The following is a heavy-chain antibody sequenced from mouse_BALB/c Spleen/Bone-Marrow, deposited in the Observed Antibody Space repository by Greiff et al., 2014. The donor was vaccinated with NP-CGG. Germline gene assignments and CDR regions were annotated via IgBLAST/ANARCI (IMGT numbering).Heavy chain of an antibody. Sequence: EVKLVESGAELVKPGASVKLSCTASGFNIKDTYMHWVKQRPEQGLEWIGRIDTANGNTKYDPKFQDKATITADTSSNTAYLQLSSLTSEDTAVYYCARYGNGLMDYWGQGTSVTVSS. J-gene: IGHJ4*01. CDR3: ARYGNGLMDY. V-gene: IGHV14-3*02. D-gene: IGHD2-1*01. CDR2: IDTANGNT. CDR1: GFNIKDTY.